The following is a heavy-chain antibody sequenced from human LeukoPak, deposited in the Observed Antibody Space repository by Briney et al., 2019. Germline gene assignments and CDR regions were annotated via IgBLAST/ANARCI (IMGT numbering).Heavy chain of an antibody. J-gene: IGHJ5*02. V-gene: IGHV5-51*01. CDR3: ARYYSDSTTNWFDP. Sequence: GESLKISCKGSGYSFTSYWIGWVRQMPGKGLEWMGIIYPGDSDTRYSPTFPGQVTISADKSISTAYLQWSSLKASDTAMYYCARYYSDSTTNWFDPWGQGTLVTVSS. D-gene: IGHD3-22*01. CDR1: GYSFTSYW. CDR2: IYPGDSDT.